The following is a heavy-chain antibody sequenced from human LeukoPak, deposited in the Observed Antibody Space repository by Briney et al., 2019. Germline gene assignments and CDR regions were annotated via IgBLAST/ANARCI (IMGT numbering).Heavy chain of an antibody. CDR1: GGTFSNYA. J-gene: IGHJ4*02. CDR3: ARISSYDSSAYPPGN. Sequence: ASVKVSCKASGGTFSNYAISWVRQAPGQGLEWMGGIIPIFGTADYPQKFQGRVTITTDESTSTTCMELSSLRSEDAAVYYCARISSYDSSAYPPGNWGQGTLVTVSS. CDR2: IIPIFGTA. D-gene: IGHD3-22*01. V-gene: IGHV1-69*05.